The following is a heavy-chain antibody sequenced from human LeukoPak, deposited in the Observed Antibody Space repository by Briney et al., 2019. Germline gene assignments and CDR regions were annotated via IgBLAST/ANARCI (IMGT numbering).Heavy chain of an antibody. CDR3: ARGSGWLSVY. D-gene: IGHD6-19*01. J-gene: IGHJ4*02. CDR1: GFTLCDYL. CDR2: ISGGTT. Sequence: GGSLRLSCTASGFTLCDYLMRWFRQAAGRGLEWIGFISGGTTEYAASVKGRFTISRDDSTSIAYLQMNSLTTEDTAVYYCARGSGWLSVYWGQGPLVTVS. V-gene: IGHV3-49*03.